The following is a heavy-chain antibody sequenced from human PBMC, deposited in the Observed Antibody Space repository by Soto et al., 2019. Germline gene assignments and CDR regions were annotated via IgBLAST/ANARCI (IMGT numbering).Heavy chain of an antibody. CDR1: GFTFSDYY. CDR3: ARPVLRFLEWLQSPKYYYYMDV. J-gene: IGHJ6*03. D-gene: IGHD3-3*01. CDR2: ISSSGSTI. V-gene: IGHV3-11*01. Sequence: GGSLRLSCAASGFTFSDYYMSWIRQAPGKGLEWVSYISSSGSTIYYADSVKGRFTISRDNAKNSLYLQMNSLRAEDTAVYYCARPVLRFLEWLQSPKYYYYMDVWGKGTTVTVSS.